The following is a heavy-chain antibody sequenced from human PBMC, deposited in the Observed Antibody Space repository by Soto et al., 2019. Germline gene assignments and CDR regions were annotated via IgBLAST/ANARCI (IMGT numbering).Heavy chain of an antibody. V-gene: IGHV1-69*13. D-gene: IGHD3-16*01. CDR2: IIPFFGTA. CDR3: ARTAPMDAGDKYYYDF. CDR1: GGTFSTFG. J-gene: IGHJ4*02. Sequence: SVKVSCKTSGGTFSTFGISWVRQAPGQGLEWMGGIIPFFGTAEYSQKFEDRITITADESTNTVYMDLRSLTSEDTAIYYCARTAPMDAGDKYYYDFWGQGALGTSPQ.